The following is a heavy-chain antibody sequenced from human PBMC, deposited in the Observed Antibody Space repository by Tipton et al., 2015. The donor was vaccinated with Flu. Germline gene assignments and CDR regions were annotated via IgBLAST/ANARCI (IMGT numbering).Heavy chain of an antibody. CDR3: ARDHVVVPDAFDI. Sequence: QLVQSGAEVRKPGASVKVSCKASGYTFTSYGIIWVRQAPGQGLEWMGWVSTYTKYAQRFQGRVTMTTDTSTSTAYMELRSLKSDDTAMYYCARDHVVVPDAFDIWGLGTMVTVSS. J-gene: IGHJ3*02. CDR2: VSTYT. V-gene: IGHV1-18*01. CDR1: GYTFTSYG. D-gene: IGHD3-10*01.